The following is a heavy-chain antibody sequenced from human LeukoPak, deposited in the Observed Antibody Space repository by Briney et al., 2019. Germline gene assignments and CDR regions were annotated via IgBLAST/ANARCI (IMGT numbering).Heavy chain of an antibody. Sequence: GGSLRLSCAVSGFTFSGFWMSWSRQAPGKGLEWVASINSDGSEGYYADVVKGRFTISRDNSKNTLYLQMNSLRAEDTAVYYCAKDRGLAFRDYFDHWGQGTLVTVSS. CDR1: GFTFSGFW. V-gene: IGHV3-7*03. D-gene: IGHD3-16*01. CDR3: AKDRGLAFRDYFDH. J-gene: IGHJ4*02. CDR2: INSDGSEG.